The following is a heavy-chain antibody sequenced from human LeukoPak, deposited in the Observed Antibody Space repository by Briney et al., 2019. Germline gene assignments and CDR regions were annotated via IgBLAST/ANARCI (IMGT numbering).Heavy chain of an antibody. CDR3: ASTYSRSWNWFDP. CDR2: IYYSGST. Sequence: SETLSLTCAVSGGSISRYYWSWIRQPPGKGLEWSGYIYYSGSTKYNTSLTSRVAISVDTSKNQSSLKLSAVTAADTAVYYCASTYSRSWNWFDPWGEGTLVTVSS. D-gene: IGHD6-13*01. V-gene: IGHV4-59*01. J-gene: IGHJ5*02. CDR1: GGSISRYY.